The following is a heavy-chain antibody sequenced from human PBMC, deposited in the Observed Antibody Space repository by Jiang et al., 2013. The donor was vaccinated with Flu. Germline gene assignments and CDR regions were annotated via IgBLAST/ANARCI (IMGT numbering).Heavy chain of an antibody. CDR3: ARELPGGKWELLKGYYYYGMDV. Sequence: SSYAMHWVRQAPGKGLEWVAVISYDGSNKYYADSVKGRFTISRDNSKNTLYLQMNSLRAEDTAVYYCARELPGGKWELLKGYYYYGMDVWGQGTTVTVSS. V-gene: IGHV3-30-3*01. D-gene: IGHD1-26*01. J-gene: IGHJ6*02. CDR2: ISYDGSNK. CDR1: SSYA.